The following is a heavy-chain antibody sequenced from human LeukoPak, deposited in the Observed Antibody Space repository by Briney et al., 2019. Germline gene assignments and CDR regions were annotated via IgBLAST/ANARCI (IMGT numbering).Heavy chain of an antibody. J-gene: IGHJ6*03. CDR2: IKQDGSEK. V-gene: IGHV3-7*01. Sequence: GGSLRLSCAASGFTFSSYWMSWVRQAPGKGLEWVANIKQDGSEKYYVDSVKGRFTISRDNAKNSLYLQMNSLRAEDTAVYYCARLGGYCSSTSCPYYYYYYMDVWGKGTTVTVSS. D-gene: IGHD2-2*01. CDR3: ARLGGYCSSTSCPYYYYYYMDV. CDR1: GFTFSSYW.